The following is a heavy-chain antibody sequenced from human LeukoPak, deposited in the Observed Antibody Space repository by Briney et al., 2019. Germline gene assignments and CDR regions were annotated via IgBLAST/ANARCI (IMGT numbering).Heavy chain of an antibody. CDR2: IIPIFGTA. J-gene: IGHJ6*02. CDR1: GGTFSSYA. CDR3: ARGRDYYYGIDV. Sequence: SVKVSCKASGGTFSSYAISWVRQAPGQGLEWMGGIIPIFGTANYAQKFQGRVTITADESTSTAYMELTSLRSDDTAVYYCARGRDYYYGIDVWGQGTTVTVYS. V-gene: IGHV1-69*13.